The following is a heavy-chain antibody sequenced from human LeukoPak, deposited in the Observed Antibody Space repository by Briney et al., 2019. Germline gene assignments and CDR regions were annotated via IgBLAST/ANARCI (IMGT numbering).Heavy chain of an antibody. Sequence: SETLSLTCTVSGGSISSSSYYWGWIRQPPGKGLEWIGSIYYSGSTYYNPSLKSRVTISVDTSKNQFSLKLSSVTAADTAVYYCARYCSSTSCEAARNYYYYMDVWGKGITVTVSS. CDR3: ARYCSSTSCEAARNYYYYMDV. CDR1: GGSISSSSYY. D-gene: IGHD2-2*01. CDR2: IYYSGST. V-gene: IGHV4-39*07. J-gene: IGHJ6*03.